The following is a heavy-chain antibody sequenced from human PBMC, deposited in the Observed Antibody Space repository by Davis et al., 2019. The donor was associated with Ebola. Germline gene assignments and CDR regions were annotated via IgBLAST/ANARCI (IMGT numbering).Heavy chain of an antibody. CDR1: RDTLRRHG. V-gene: IGHV1-46*03. CDR2: INPNDGRT. CDR3: TTPGGQDSGYDVLDI. D-gene: IGHD5-12*01. J-gene: IGHJ3*02. Sequence: ASVKVSCKTSRDTLRRHGISWVRQAPGQGLEWMGMINPNDGRTIYAQKFQGRVTVTRDTSTTTVYMDLSSLRSEDTALYYCTTPGGQDSGYDVLDIWGQGTMVTVSS.